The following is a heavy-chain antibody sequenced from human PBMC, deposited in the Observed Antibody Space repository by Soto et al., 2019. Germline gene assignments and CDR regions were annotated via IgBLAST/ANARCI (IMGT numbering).Heavy chain of an antibody. J-gene: IGHJ4*02. CDR1: GFTFSSYS. V-gene: IGHV3-21*01. Sequence: EVQLVESGGGLVKPGGSLRLSCAASGFTFSSYSMNWVRQAPGKGLEWVSSISSSSSYIYYADSVKGRFTISRDNAKNSLYLQMNSLRAEDTAVYDCARELTRLLDYWGQGTLVTVSS. CDR3: ARELTRLLDY. D-gene: IGHD2-21*01. CDR2: ISSSSSYI.